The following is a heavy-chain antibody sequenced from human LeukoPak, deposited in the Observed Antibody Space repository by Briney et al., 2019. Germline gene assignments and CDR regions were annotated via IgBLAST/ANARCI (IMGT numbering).Heavy chain of an antibody. CDR3: ARYRDGYNYQFGY. CDR2: ISSSSSYI. Sequence: GGSLRLSCAASGFTFSSYSMNWVRQAPGKGLEWVSSISSSSSYIYYADSVKGRFTISRDNAKNSLYLQMNSLGAEDTAVYYCARYRDGYNYQFGYWGQGTLVTVSS. V-gene: IGHV3-21*01. J-gene: IGHJ4*02. D-gene: IGHD5-24*01. CDR1: GFTFSSYS.